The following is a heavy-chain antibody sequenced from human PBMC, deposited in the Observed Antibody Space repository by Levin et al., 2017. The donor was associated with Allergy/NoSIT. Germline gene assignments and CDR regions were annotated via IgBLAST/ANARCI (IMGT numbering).Heavy chain of an antibody. J-gene: IGHJ3*02. Sequence: ASVKVSCKVSGYTLTELSMHWVRQAPGKGLEWMGGFDPEDGETIYAQKFQGRVTMTEDTSTDTAYMELSSLRSEDTAVYYCWAAYCGGDCFGAFDIWGQGTMVTVSS. CDR3: WAAYCGGDCFGAFDI. CDR1: GYTLTELS. CDR2: FDPEDGET. V-gene: IGHV1-24*01. D-gene: IGHD2-21*02.